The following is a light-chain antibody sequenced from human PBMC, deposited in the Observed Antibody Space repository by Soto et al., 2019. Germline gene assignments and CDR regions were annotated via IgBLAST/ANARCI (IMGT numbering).Light chain of an antibody. V-gene: IGKV3-11*01. J-gene: IGKJ4*01. Sequence: EIVMTQSPATLSLSPGERATLSCRASQSVTNSLAWYQQNPGQAPRLLVYDVSNRATGIPARFSGSGSGTDFTRTISSLEPEDFAVYYCQQRRNWPLTFGAGTQVEIK. CDR1: QSVTNS. CDR3: QQRRNWPLT. CDR2: DVS.